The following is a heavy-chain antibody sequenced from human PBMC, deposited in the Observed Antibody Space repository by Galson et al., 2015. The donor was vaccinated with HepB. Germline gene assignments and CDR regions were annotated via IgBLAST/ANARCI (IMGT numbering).Heavy chain of an antibody. D-gene: IGHD1-26*01. CDR2: IIPILGIA. J-gene: IGHJ3*02. Sequence: SVKVSCKASGYTFTSYTISWVRQAPGQGLEWMGRIIPILGIANYAQKFQGRVTITADKSTGTAYMELSSLRSEDTAVYYCARGGASGSDYHAFDIWGQGTMVTVSS. CDR1: GYTFTSYT. CDR3: ARGGASGSDYHAFDI. V-gene: IGHV1-69*02.